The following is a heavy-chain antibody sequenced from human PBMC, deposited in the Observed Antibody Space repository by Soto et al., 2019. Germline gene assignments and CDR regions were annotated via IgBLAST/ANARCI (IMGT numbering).Heavy chain of an antibody. V-gene: IGHV3-23*01. Sequence: EVQLLESGGGLVQPGGSLRLSCAASGFTFSSYAMSWVRQAPGKGLEWVSAISGSGGSTYYADSVKGRFTISRDNSKNTLYLQMNSLRAEDTAVYYCAKANYEFWSGYSNHFDYWGQGTLVTVSS. D-gene: IGHD3-3*01. J-gene: IGHJ4*02. CDR1: GFTFSSYA. CDR2: ISGSGGST. CDR3: AKANYEFWSGYSNHFDY.